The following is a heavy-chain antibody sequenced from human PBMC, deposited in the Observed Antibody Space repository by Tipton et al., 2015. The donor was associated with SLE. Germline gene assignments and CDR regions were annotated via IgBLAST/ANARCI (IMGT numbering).Heavy chain of an antibody. V-gene: IGHV3-30*02. CDR1: GFTFSDYG. J-gene: IGHJ4*02. CDR2: IRYDGSQK. CDR3: AIPDPNYYDSSGHDYFDN. D-gene: IGHD3-22*01. Sequence: SLRLSCAASGFTFSDYGFHWVRQAPGKGLEWVAFIRYDGSQKYIDSVKGRFTISRDNSKNTLYLQMNSLRAEDTAVYYCAIPDPNYYDSSGHDYFDNWGQGTLVTVSS.